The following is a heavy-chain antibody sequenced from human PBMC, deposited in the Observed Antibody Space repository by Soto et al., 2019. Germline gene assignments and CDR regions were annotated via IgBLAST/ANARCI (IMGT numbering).Heavy chain of an antibody. CDR1: GDSISRKY. CDR3: AMTVIAPSPYLDH. D-gene: IGHD4-17*01. J-gene: IGHJ4*02. CDR2: IYTTGAT. V-gene: IGHV4-4*07. Sequence: QVQLQESGPGLVKPSETLSLTCSVSGDSISRKYWSWLRQPAGGGLGWIGRIYTTGATNYNSSLKIRVSMSVDTSKNQFSLRLTSVTAADTAVYFCAMTVIAPSPYLDHWGQGLLVTVSS.